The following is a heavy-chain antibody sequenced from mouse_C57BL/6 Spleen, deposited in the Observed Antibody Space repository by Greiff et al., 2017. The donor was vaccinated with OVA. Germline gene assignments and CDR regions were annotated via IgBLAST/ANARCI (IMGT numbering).Heavy chain of an antibody. CDR2: ISSGGSYT. D-gene: IGHD1-1*01. V-gene: IGHV5-6*01. CDR3: ARRGEDYYGSSPLYFDV. Sequence: EVQRVESGGDLVKPGGSLKLSCAASGFTFSSYGMSWVRQTPDKRLEWVATISSGGSYTYYPDSVKGRFTISRDNAKNTLYLQMSSLKSEDTAMYYCARRGEDYYGSSPLYFDVWGTGTTVTVSS. CDR1: GFTFSSYG. J-gene: IGHJ1*03.